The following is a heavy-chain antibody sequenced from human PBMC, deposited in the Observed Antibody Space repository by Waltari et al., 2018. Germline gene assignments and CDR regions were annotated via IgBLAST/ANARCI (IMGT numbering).Heavy chain of an antibody. CDR2: IYYSGST. D-gene: IGHD3-10*01. CDR1: GGSISSSSYY. V-gene: IGHV4-39*07. CDR3: ARYSGRGWEPFDY. J-gene: IGHJ4*02. Sequence: QLQLQESGPGLVKPSETLSLTCTVSGGSISSSSYYWGWIRQPPGKGLEWIGSIYYSGSTYYNPSLKSRVTISVDTSNNQFSLKLSSVTAADTAVYYCARYSGRGWEPFDYWGQGTLVTVSS.